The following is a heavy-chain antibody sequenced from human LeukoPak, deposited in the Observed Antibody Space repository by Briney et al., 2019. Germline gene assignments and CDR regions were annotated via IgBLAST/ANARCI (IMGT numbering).Heavy chain of an antibody. D-gene: IGHD5-24*01. CDR2: ISYRGST. CDR3: ARQDSEGRWPNDY. J-gene: IGHJ4*02. Sequence: SETLSLTCAVSGGSISSSSYYWGWIRQPPGKGLEWIGSISYRGSTYYNPSLKSRVTISVDTSKNQFSLKLTSVTATDTAMYYCARQDSEGRWPNDYWGQGTLVTVSS. V-gene: IGHV4-39*01. CDR1: GGSISSSSYY.